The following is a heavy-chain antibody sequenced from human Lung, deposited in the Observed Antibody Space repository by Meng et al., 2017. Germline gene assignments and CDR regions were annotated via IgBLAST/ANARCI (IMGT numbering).Heavy chain of an antibody. CDR1: VYTFTGYG. Sequence: QVQPVQSGPEVKKPGASVKVSCKASVYTFTGYGVSWVRQAPGQGLEWMAWLGAHDGDTSHAPKFQGRVTVSADRPTATAYMELRSLRSDDTAVYYCARGTPGRSYSDYWGQGTLVTVSS. CDR3: ARGTPGRSYSDY. D-gene: IGHD3-10*01. J-gene: IGHJ4*02. V-gene: IGHV1-18*01. CDR2: LGAHDGDT.